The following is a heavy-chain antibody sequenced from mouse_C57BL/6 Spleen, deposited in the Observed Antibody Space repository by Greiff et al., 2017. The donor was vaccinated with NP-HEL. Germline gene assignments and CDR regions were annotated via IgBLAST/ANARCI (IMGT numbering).Heavy chain of an antibody. CDR1: GYTFTDYY. Sequence: EVQLQQSGPELVKPGASVKISCKASGYTFTDYYMNWVKQSHGKSLEWIGDINPNNGGTSYNQKFKGKATLTVDKSSSTAYMELRSLTSEDSAVYYCARSCDGYCWYFDVWGTGTTVTVSS. V-gene: IGHV1-26*01. CDR2: INPNNGGT. D-gene: IGHD2-3*01. CDR3: ARSCDGYCWYFDV. J-gene: IGHJ1*03.